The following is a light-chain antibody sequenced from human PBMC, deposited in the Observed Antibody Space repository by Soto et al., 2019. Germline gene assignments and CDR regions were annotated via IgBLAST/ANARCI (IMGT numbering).Light chain of an antibody. CDR1: QSVSNTD. Sequence: EIVLTQSPGTLSLSPGERATLSCRAGQSVSNTDLAWYPQKPGQAPRPLIYGASNRATGIPDRFTGSGSGTDFTLTISRLEPEDFAVYYCQQYGSSPRTFGQGTKVDIK. J-gene: IGKJ1*01. CDR2: GAS. CDR3: QQYGSSPRT. V-gene: IGKV3-20*01.